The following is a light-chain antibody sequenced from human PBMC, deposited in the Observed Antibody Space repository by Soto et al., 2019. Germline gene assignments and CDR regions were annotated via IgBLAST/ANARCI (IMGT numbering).Light chain of an antibody. Sequence: EIVLTQSPATLSLSPGERATLSCRASQTVTSYLVWYQQKPGQAPRLLIYDASTRAAGIPARFSGSGSGTDFTLTINSLEPEDSAVYYCQQRSNWPPMYTFGQGTKLEIK. J-gene: IGKJ2*01. CDR1: QTVTSY. V-gene: IGKV3-11*01. CDR2: DAS. CDR3: QQRSNWPPMYT.